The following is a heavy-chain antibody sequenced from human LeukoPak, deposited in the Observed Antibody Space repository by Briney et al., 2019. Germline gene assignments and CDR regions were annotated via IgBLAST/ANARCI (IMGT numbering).Heavy chain of an antibody. CDR3: ARGFRPGIVVVPAAPPKKYYFDY. D-gene: IGHD2-2*01. J-gene: IGHJ4*02. CDR2: INHSGST. V-gene: IGHV4-34*01. CDR1: GGSFSGYY. Sequence: PSETLSLTRAVYGGSFSGYYWSWIRQPPGKGLEWIGEINHSGSTNYNPSLKSRVTISVDTSKNQFSLKLSSVTAADTAVYYCARGFRPGIVVVPAAPPKKYYFDYWGQGTLVTVSS.